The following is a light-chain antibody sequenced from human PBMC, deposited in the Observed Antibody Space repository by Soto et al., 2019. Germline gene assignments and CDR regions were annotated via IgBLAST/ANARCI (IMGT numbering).Light chain of an antibody. CDR3: QQYNSYALT. J-gene: IGKJ4*01. CDR2: DAS. CDR1: QSISSW. V-gene: IGKV1-5*01. Sequence: DIQMTQSPPTLSASVGDRVTITCRASQSISSWLAWYQQKTGKAPKLLIYDASSLESGVPSRFSGSGSGSEFTLTISSLQPDDFAIYYCQQYNSYALTFGGGTKVEIK.